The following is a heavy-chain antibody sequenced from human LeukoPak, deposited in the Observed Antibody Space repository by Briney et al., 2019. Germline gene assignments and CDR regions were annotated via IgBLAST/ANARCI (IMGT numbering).Heavy chain of an antibody. CDR1: GGSFSGYY. CDR2: INHSGST. Sequence: SETLSLTCAVYGGSFSGYYWSWIRQPPGKGLEWIGEINHSGSTNYNPSLKSRVTISVDTSKNQFSLKLSSVTAADTAVYYCARALVYWSGYYTSYYFDYWGQGTLVTVSS. V-gene: IGHV4-34*01. CDR3: ARALVYWSGYYTSYYFDY. D-gene: IGHD3-3*01. J-gene: IGHJ4*02.